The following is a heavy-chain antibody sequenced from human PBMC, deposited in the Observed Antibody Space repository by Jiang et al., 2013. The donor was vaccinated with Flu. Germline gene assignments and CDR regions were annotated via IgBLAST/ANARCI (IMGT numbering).Heavy chain of an antibody. CDR3: AREFPDFGDFGSAGWYFDL. V-gene: IGHV3-13*01. Sequence: VQLLESGGGLVQPGGSLRLSCAASGFTFSSYDFHWVRQATGKGLEWVSAIGAGGDTYYPGSVKGRFTISRENAKNSLYLQMNSLRAGDTAVYYCAREFPDFGDFGSAGWYFDLWGRGTLVTVSS. J-gene: IGHJ2*01. D-gene: IGHD4-17*01. CDR1: GFTFSSYD. CDR2: IGAGGDT.